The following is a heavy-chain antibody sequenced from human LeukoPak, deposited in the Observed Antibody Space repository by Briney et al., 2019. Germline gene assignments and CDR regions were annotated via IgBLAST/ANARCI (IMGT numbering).Heavy chain of an antibody. CDR3: ASGGDITMVRGATDY. CDR2: INPNSGGT. J-gene: IGHJ4*02. D-gene: IGHD3-10*01. CDR1: GYTFTGNY. Sequence: ASVKVSCKASGYTFTGNYMHWVRQAPGQGLEWMGWINPNSGGTDYAQKFQGRVTMTRDTSISTAYMELSRLRSDDTAVYYCASGGDITMVRGATDYWGQGTLVTVSS. V-gene: IGHV1-2*02.